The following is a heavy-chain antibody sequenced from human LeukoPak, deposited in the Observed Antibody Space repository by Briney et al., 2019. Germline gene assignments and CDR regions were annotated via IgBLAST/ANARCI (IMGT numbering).Heavy chain of an antibody. J-gene: IGHJ5*02. D-gene: IGHD4-23*01. CDR1: GGSISSGSYY. V-gene: IGHV4-61*02. CDR3: ARLEAYGGNSFSWFDP. Sequence: SETLSLTCTVSGGSISSGSYYWSWIRQPAGKGLEWIGRIYTSGSTNYNPSLKSRVTISVDTSKNQFSLKLSSVTAADTAVYYCARLEAYGGNSFSWFDPWGQGTLVTVSS. CDR2: IYTSGST.